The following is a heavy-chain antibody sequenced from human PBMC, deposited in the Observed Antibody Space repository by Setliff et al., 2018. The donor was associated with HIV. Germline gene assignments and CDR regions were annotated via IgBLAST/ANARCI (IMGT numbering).Heavy chain of an antibody. D-gene: IGHD3-10*01. Sequence: SETLSLTCTVSGGFISSGSYYWSWIRQPDGKGLEWIGRIYTSGSTNYNPPLKSRVTISVDTSKNQFSLKLSSVTAADTAVYYCARQGGYNSPLMFWGQGKRVTVSS. CDR1: GGFISSGSYY. CDR2: IYTSGST. V-gene: IGHV4-61*02. J-gene: IGHJ4*02. CDR3: ARQGGYNSPLMF.